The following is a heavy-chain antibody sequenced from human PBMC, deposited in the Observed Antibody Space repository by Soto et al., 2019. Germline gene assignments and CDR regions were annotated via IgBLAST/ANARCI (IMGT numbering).Heavy chain of an antibody. D-gene: IGHD3-9*01. J-gene: IGHJ3*02. CDR3: ASNIVLRYFDWTLNDAFDI. Sequence: PGGSLRLSCAASGFTFSSYSMNWVRQAPGKGLEWVSSISSSSSYIYYADSVKGRFTISRDNAKNSLYLQMNSLRAEGTAVYYCASNIVLRYFDWTLNDAFDIWGKGTMVTVSS. CDR1: GFTFSSYS. V-gene: IGHV3-21*01. CDR2: ISSSSSYI.